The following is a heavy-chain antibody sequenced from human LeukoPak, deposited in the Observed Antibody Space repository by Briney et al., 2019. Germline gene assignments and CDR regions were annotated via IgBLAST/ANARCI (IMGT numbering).Heavy chain of an antibody. J-gene: IGHJ4*02. D-gene: IGHD3-22*01. CDR1: GFTFSNHG. CDR3: AKDRYYESSGFYYGLDY. V-gene: IGHV3-30*18. Sequence: PGGSLRLSCAASGFTFSNHGMHWVRQAPGKGLEWVAVISFDGSIKYYADSVKGRITISRDNSENTVSLRMNSLRAEDTAVYYCAKDRYYESSGFYYGLDYWGQGTLVAVSS. CDR2: ISFDGSIK.